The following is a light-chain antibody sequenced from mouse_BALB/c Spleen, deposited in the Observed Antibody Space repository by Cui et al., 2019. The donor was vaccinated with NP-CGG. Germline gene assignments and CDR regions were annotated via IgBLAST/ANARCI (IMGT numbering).Light chain of an antibody. CDR2: GTN. CDR1: TGAVTTSNY. J-gene: IGLJ1*01. Sequence: PVVTQKLALTTSPGETVTLTCRSSTGAVTTSNYANWVQEKPDHLFTGLIGGTNNRAPGVPARFSGSLIGDKAALTITGAQTEDEAIYFCALWYSNHWVFGGGAKLTVL. CDR3: ALWYSNHWV. V-gene: IGLV1*01.